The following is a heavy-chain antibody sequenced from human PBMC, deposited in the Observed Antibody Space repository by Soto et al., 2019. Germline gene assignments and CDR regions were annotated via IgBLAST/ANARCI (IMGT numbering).Heavy chain of an antibody. Sequence: PGGSLRLSCAASGFTFSSYWMHWFRQAPGKGLEWVSAISGSGGSTYYADSVKGRFTISRDNSKNTLYLQMNSLRAEDTAVYYCAKDLLLWFGELSTADYWGQGTLVTVSS. CDR3: AKDLLLWFGELSTADY. V-gene: IGHV3-23*01. J-gene: IGHJ4*02. D-gene: IGHD3-10*01. CDR2: ISGSGGST. CDR1: GFTFSSYW.